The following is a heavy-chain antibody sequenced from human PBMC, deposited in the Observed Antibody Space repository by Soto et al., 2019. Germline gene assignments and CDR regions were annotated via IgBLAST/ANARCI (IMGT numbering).Heavy chain of an antibody. V-gene: IGHV1-8*01. CDR1: GYTFATYD. CDR2: MNPNSGNT. D-gene: IGHD2-21*01. J-gene: IGHJ5*01. Sequence: QVQLVQSGAEVKTPGASVKVSCKASGYTFATYDMNWVRQAPGQGLEWMGWMNPNSGNTGYAQKFQGRLTMTRGTALSVAHMELSSLRNEDTAVDYCARSDGYNFNWLDSWGQGTQVTVSA. CDR3: ARSDGYNFNWLDS.